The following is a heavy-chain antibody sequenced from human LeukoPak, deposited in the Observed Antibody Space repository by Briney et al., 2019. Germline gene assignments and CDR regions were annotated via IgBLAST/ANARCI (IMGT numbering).Heavy chain of an antibody. V-gene: IGHV1-8*03. J-gene: IGHJ4*02. Sequence: ASVKVSCKASGYTFTSYDINWVRQATGQGLEWMGWMNPNSGNTGYAQKFQGRVTITRNTSISTAYMELRSLRSDDTAVYYCARKKFAYYYGSGSYYPLYYFDYWGQGTLVTVSS. CDR2: MNPNSGNT. D-gene: IGHD3-10*01. CDR3: ARKKFAYYYGSGSYYPLYYFDY. CDR1: GYTFTSYD.